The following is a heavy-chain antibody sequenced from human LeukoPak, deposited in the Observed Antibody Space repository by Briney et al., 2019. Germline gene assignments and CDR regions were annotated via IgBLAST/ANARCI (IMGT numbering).Heavy chain of an antibody. CDR3: ATTTYFSGSGSFYSY. Sequence: GGSLRLSCAASGFTFSSYAMSWVRQAPGKGLVWVSRINSDGSIINYADSVKGRFTISRDNAKNTLFLQMNGLGGEDTAVYYCATTTYFSGSGSFYSYWGQGALVTVSS. J-gene: IGHJ4*02. CDR1: GFTFSSYA. CDR2: INSDGSII. D-gene: IGHD3-10*01. V-gene: IGHV3-74*01.